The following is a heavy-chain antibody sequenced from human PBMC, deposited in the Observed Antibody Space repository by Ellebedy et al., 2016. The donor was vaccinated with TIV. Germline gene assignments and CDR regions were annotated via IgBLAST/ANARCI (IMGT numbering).Heavy chain of an antibody. D-gene: IGHD3-10*01. CDR2: IYSSGST. Sequence: SETLSLTXTVSGDSVSRRSYYWSWIRQSPGKGLEWIGYIYSSGSTKYNPSLKRRLTISADTSKKHFSLRLNSATAADTAVYYCTYGINSDAFDIWGHGTLVTVSS. J-gene: IGHJ3*02. V-gene: IGHV4-61*03. CDR1: GDSVSRRSYY. CDR3: TYGINSDAFDI.